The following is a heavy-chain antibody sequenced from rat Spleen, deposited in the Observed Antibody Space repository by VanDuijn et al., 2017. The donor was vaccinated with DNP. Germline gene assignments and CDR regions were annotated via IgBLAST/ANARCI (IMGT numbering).Heavy chain of an antibody. CDR2: ISYDSSTI. Sequence: EVQLVESGGGLVQPGRSLKLSCAVSGITFSDHNMAWVRQAPKTSLEWVATISYDSSTINYIPSLKDKFAISRDNAQNTLYLQMNKLGSEDTAIYHCAKGPNYGGYSDYFDYWGQGVMVTVSS. V-gene: IGHV5-7*01. CDR3: AKGPNYGGYSDYFDY. D-gene: IGHD1-11*01. CDR1: GITFSDHN. J-gene: IGHJ2*01.